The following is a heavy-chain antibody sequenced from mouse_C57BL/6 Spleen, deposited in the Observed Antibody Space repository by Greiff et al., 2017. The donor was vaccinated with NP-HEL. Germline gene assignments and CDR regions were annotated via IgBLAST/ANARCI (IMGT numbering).Heavy chain of an antibody. Sequence: KESGYSFTGYYMNWVKQSPEKSLEWIGEINPSTGGTTYNQKFKAKATLTVDKSSSTAYMQLKSLTSEDSAVYYCARGTPDYYYAMDYWGQGTSVTVSS. CDR1: GYSFTGYY. D-gene: IGHD2-4*01. CDR3: ARGTPDYYYAMDY. CDR2: INPSTGGT. V-gene: IGHV1-42*01. J-gene: IGHJ4*01.